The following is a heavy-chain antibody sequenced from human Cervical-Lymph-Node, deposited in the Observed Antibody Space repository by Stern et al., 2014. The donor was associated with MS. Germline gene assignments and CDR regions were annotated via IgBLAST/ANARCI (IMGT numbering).Heavy chain of an antibody. D-gene: IGHD4-17*01. J-gene: IGHJ4*02. V-gene: IGHV3-23*04. CDR2: ITASGSTT. CDR1: GFTFSSYA. Sequence: EVQLVESGGGLVQPGGSLRLSCAASGFTFSSYAMSWVRQAPGRGLEWVSAITASGSTTYSSDSVKGRFTISRDNSKNTLYLQMNSLRLEDTAVYYCAKIPADSGITSFDSWGQGTLVIVSS. CDR3: AKIPADSGITSFDS.